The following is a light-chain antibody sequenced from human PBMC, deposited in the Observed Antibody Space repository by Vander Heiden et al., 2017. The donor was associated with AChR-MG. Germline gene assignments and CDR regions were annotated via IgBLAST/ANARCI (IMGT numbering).Light chain of an antibody. CDR2: LEGSGNY. Sequence: QPVLTQSSSASATLGSSVKLTCTLSSGHSNYLIAWHQQRPGTAPRYLMRLEGSGNYNKGSGVPDRFSGSRSGADRYLTISNLQSEDEADYYCETWDSNTSHAVFGGGTQLTVL. V-gene: IGLV4-60*03. CDR1: SGHSNYL. J-gene: IGLJ7*01. CDR3: ETWDSNTSHAV.